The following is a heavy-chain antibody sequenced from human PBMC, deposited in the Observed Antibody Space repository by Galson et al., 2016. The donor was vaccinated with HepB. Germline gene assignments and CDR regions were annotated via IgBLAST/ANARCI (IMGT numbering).Heavy chain of an antibody. CDR3: ARDVRVWGNCRFDY. J-gene: IGHJ4*02. V-gene: IGHV3-21*01. CDR2: ISSGSSYI. D-gene: IGHD3-16*02. Sequence: SLRLSCAASGFTFSGYSMSWVRQAPDKGLEWVSSISSGSSYIYYAASVKGRFTVSRNNAWNSLSLQMHSLRAEDTAIYYCARDVRVWGNCRFDYWGRGTLVTVS. CDR1: GFTFSGYS.